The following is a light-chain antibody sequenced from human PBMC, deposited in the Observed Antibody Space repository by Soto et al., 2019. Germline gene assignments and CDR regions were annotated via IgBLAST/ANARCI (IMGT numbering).Light chain of an antibody. V-gene: IGKV1-5*01. J-gene: IGKJ1*01. CDR2: GAS. CDR3: QQYKNYLT. Sequence: DIQMTQSPSTLSASVGDRDTFTCRASQSVSIWLAWYQQKPGKAPKLLISGASTLESGVPSRFSGSGSGTEFTLTISSLQPDDFATYYCQQYKNYLTFGQGTKV. CDR1: QSVSIW.